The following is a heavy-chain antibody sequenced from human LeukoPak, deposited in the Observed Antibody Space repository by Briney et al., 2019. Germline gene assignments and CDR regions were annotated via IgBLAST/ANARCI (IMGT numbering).Heavy chain of an antibody. CDR3: ARDRLLGVGPYYGSGSSGWFDP. V-gene: IGHV1-18*01. CDR1: GYTFTSYG. J-gene: IGHJ5*02. CDR2: ISAYNGNT. Sequence: ASVKVSCKASGYTFTSYGISWVRQAPGQGLEWMGWISAYNGNTNYAQKLQGRVTMTTDTSTSTAYMELRSLRSDDTAVYYCARDRLLGVGPYYGSGSSGWFDPWGQGTLVTVSS. D-gene: IGHD3-10*01.